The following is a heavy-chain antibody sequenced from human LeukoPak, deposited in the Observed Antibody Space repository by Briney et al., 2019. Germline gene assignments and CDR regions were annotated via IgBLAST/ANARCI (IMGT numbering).Heavy chain of an antibody. Sequence: PGGSLRLSCAASGFTFDDYAMHWVRQAPGKGLEWVSLISGDGGSTYYADSVKGRFTISRDNSKNSLYLQMNSLRTEDTALYYCAKCMYRGGEFYFDYWGQGTLVTVSS. J-gene: IGHJ4*02. CDR2: ISGDGGST. V-gene: IGHV3-43*02. D-gene: IGHD3-10*01. CDR3: AKCMYRGGEFYFDY. CDR1: GFTFDDYA.